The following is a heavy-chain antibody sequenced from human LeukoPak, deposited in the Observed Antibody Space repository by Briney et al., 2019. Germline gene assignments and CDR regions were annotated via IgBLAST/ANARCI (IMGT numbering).Heavy chain of an antibody. Sequence: GGSLRPSCAASASTFATFAMSWVRQPPGKGLEWVSTLSKSGGDTYDADSVKGRFTISRDNSRNTLYLQMNSLRAEDAAVYYCAKVPYSDYGSGRPPFMDAWGQGTTVAISS. CDR3: AKVPYSDYGSGRPPFMDA. V-gene: IGHV3-23*01. D-gene: IGHD3-10*01. J-gene: IGHJ6*02. CDR1: ASTFATFA. CDR2: LSKSGGDT.